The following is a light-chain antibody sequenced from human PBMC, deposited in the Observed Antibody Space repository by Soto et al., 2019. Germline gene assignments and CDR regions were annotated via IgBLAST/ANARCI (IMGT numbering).Light chain of an antibody. J-gene: IGKJ4*01. CDR1: QNVDIY. Sequence: EVVLTQSPVTLALSPGERATLSCRASQNVDIYVAWYQQRPGQAPRLLIYDACNRATGIPARFSGSGSGTDFTLTISSLEPEDFAVYSCQQRRDWPPLTFGGGTKVEIK. CDR3: QQRRDWPPLT. CDR2: DAC. V-gene: IGKV3-11*01.